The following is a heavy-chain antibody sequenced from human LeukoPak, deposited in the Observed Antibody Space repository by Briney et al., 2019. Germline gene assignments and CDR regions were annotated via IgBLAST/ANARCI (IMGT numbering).Heavy chain of an antibody. Sequence: PSETLSLTCTISGGSISSIGYSWPWLRQPPGTGLEWLGYIYSSGSTNYNPSLKSRVTISVDTSKNQFSLNLSSVTAADTAVYSCARDGGTGYFDYWGQGTLVTVSS. CDR1: GGSISSIGYS. J-gene: IGHJ4*02. CDR3: ARDGGTGYFDY. D-gene: IGHD3-16*01. CDR2: IYSSGST. V-gene: IGHV4-61*08.